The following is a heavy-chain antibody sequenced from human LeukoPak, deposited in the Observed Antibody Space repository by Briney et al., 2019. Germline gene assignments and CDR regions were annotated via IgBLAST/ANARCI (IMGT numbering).Heavy chain of an antibody. CDR3: VKRTSQTGGVFDY. Sequence: SLRLSCVVSGFTFNRCWMNWVRQAPGKGLEWVSAISSSGGSTHYADSVKGRFTISRDNSKNTLYLQMNSLRAEDTAVYYCVKRTSQTGGVFDYWGQGTLVTVSS. CDR2: ISSSGGST. V-gene: IGHV3-23*01. J-gene: IGHJ4*02. CDR1: GFTFNRCW. D-gene: IGHD2-8*02.